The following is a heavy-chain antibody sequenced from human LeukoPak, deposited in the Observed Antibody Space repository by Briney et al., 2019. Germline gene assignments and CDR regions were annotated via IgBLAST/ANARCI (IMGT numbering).Heavy chain of an antibody. J-gene: IGHJ6*03. V-gene: IGHV1-8*03. CDR3: ARDSSMVRGPISWYYYYMDV. Sequence: ASVKVSCKASGYTFSGYDINWVRQATGQGLEWMGWMNPNSGNTGYAQKFQGRVTFTRDTSISTAYMELGSLRSDDTAVYYCARDSSMVRGPISWYYYYMDVWGKGTTVTISS. CDR1: GYTFSGYD. D-gene: IGHD3-10*01. CDR2: MNPNSGNT.